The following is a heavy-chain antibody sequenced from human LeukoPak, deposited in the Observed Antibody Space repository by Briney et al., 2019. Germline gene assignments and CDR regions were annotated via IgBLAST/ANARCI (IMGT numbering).Heavy chain of an antibody. CDR2: TNHSGST. V-gene: IGHV4-34*01. D-gene: IGHD2-15*01. J-gene: IGHJ4*02. Sequence: PSETLSLTCAVYGGSFSGYYWSWIRQPPGKGLEWIGETNHSGSTNYNPSLKSRVTISVDTTKNQFSLKLSSVTAADTAVYYCARGGGYCSGGSCSELDYWGQGTLVTVSS. CDR1: GGSFSGYY. CDR3: ARGGGYCSGGSCSELDY.